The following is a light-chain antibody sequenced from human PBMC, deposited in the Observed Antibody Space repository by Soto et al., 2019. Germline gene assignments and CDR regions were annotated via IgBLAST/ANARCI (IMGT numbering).Light chain of an antibody. CDR1: QSVSSSY. CDR3: QQYGSTPWT. J-gene: IGKJ1*01. V-gene: IGKV3-20*01. CDR2: GAS. Sequence: EIVLTQSPGTLYLSPGERATLSCRASQSVSSSYLAWYQQKPGQAPRLLIYGASSRATGIPDRFSGSGSGTDFTLTISRLEPEDFAVYYGQQYGSTPWTFGQGTKVEIK.